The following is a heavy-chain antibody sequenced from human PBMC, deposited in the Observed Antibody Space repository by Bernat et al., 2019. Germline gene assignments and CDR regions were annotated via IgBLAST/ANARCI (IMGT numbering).Heavy chain of an antibody. D-gene: IGHD6-19*01. CDR1: GFTFSSYA. V-gene: IGHV3-30-3*01. CDR2: ISYDGSNK. CDR3: ARGAEELWLEQCIDY. Sequence: QVQLVESGGGVVQPGRSLRLSCAASGFTFSSYAMHWVRQAPGKGLEWVAVISYDGSNKYYADSVKGRLTISRDNSKNTLYLQMNSLRAEDTAVYYCARGAEELWLEQCIDYWGQGTLVTVSS. J-gene: IGHJ4*02.